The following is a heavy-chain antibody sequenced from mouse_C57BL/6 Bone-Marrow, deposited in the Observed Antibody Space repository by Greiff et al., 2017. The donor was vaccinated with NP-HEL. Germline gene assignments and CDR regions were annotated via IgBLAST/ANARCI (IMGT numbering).Heavy chain of an antibody. V-gene: IGHV15-2*01. Sequence: QVQLQQSGSELRSPGSSVKLSCKDSDSEVFPIAYMSWVRQKPGHGFEWIGGILPSIGRTIYGEMFEDKASLDADTLSNTAYLVLNRLTSEDSATYDCARGGLRLFDYWGQGTTLTVSS. CDR2: ILPSIGRT. CDR3: ARGGLRLFDY. J-gene: IGHJ2*01. CDR1: DSEVFPIAY. D-gene: IGHD2-2*01.